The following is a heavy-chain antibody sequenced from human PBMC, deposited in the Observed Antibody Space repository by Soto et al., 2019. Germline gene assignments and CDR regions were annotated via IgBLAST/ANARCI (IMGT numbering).Heavy chain of an antibody. V-gene: IGHV1-69*13. Sequence: GASVKVSCNASGGTFSSYAISWVRQAPGEGPEWMGGIIPIFGTANYAQKFQGRVTITADESTSTAYMELSSLRSEDTAVYYCASPYSSGYPHYYYYGMDVWGQGTTVTVSS. J-gene: IGHJ6*02. CDR3: ASPYSSGYPHYYYYGMDV. D-gene: IGHD3-22*01. CDR1: GGTFSSYA. CDR2: IIPIFGTA.